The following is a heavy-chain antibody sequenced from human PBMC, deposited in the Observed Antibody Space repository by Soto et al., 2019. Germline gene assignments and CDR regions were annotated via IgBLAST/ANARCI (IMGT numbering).Heavy chain of an antibody. D-gene: IGHD3-22*01. Sequence: SETLSLTYTVSGGSISSYYWSWIRQPPGKGLEWIGYIYYSGSTSYNPSLKSRVTISVDTSKNQFSLKLSSVTAADTAVYYCARGSFDSSGYFPFGYWGQGTLVTVSS. CDR1: GGSISSYY. CDR2: IYYSGST. J-gene: IGHJ4*02. V-gene: IGHV4-59*01. CDR3: ARGSFDSSGYFPFGY.